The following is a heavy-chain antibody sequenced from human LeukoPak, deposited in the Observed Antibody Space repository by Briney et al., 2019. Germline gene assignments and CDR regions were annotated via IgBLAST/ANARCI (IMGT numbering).Heavy chain of an antibody. V-gene: IGHV3-23*01. D-gene: IGHD6-13*01. CDR3: AKTYSSSSHWFDP. J-gene: IGHJ5*02. Sequence: GGSLRLSCAASGFTFSSYSMNWVRQAPGKGLEWVSAISGSGGSTYYADSVKGRFTISRDNSKNTLYLQMNSLRAEDTAVYYCAKTYSSSSHWFDPWGQGTLVTVSS. CDR1: GFTFSSYS. CDR2: ISGSGGST.